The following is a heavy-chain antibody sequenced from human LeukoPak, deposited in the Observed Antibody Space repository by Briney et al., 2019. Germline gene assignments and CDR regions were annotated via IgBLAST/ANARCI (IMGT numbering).Heavy chain of an antibody. V-gene: IGHV3-53*05. Sequence: GGSLRLSCAASGFTVSSNYMSWVRQAPGKGLEWVSVIYSGGSTYYADSVKGRFTISRDNSKNTLYLQMNSLRAEDTAVYYCAKPLVGRGIYYFDYWGQGTLVTVSS. J-gene: IGHJ4*02. CDR1: GFTVSSNY. D-gene: IGHD1-26*01. CDR3: AKPLVGRGIYYFDY. CDR2: IYSGGST.